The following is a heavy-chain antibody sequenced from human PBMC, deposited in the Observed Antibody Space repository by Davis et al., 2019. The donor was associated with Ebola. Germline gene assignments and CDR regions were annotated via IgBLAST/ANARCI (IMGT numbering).Heavy chain of an antibody. CDR3: ARSGPNYYDSSGFD. CDR1: GYTFTGYY. Sequence: ASVKVSCKASGYTFTGYYMHWVRQAPGQGLEWMGWINPNSGGTKYAQKFQGRVTMTRDTSTSTVYMELSSLRSEDTAAYYCARSGPNYYDSSGFDWGQGTRVTVSS. CDR2: INPNSGGT. D-gene: IGHD3-22*01. J-gene: IGHJ4*02. V-gene: IGHV1-2*02.